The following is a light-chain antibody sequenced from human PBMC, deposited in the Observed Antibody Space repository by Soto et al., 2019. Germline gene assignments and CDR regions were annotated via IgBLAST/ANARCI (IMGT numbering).Light chain of an antibody. CDR3: SSYISSSTFV. CDR2: EVS. CDR1: SSDVGGYNY. V-gene: IGLV2-14*01. Sequence: QSALTQPASVPGSPGQSITISCTGTSSDVGGYNYVSWYQQHPGKAPKLMIYEVSNRPSGVSNRFSGSKSGNTASLTISGLQAEDEADYYCSSYISSSTFVFGTGTKLTVL. J-gene: IGLJ1*01.